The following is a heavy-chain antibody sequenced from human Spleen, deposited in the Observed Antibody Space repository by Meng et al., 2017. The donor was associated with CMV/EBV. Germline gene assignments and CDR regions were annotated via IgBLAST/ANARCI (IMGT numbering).Heavy chain of an antibody. Sequence: AESLSLTCSVSGLSINTYHWSWIRQAPGKGLEWIGYFYYTGTTKYNTSFKSRVTMSVDASKNQFFLKLGSVTAADTAVYFCVRDIMVRGRAGVFDIWGQGTMVTVSS. D-gene: IGHD3-10*01. CDR2: FYYTGTT. CDR3: VRDIMVRGRAGVFDI. V-gene: IGHV4-59*01. J-gene: IGHJ3*02. CDR1: GLSINTYH.